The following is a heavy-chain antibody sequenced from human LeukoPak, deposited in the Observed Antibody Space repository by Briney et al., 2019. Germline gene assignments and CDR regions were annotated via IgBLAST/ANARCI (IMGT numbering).Heavy chain of an antibody. V-gene: IGHV4-4*07. CDR1: GGSISRYY. Sequence: SETLSLTCSVSGGSISRYYWSWIRQPAGRGLEWIGRIYTSGSTDYNPSLKSRVTMSVDTSKNQFSLKLNSVTAAGTAVYYCARDPSYSRGWYGYWGQGTLVTVSS. CDR2: IYTSGST. J-gene: IGHJ4*02. CDR3: ARDPSYSRGWYGY. D-gene: IGHD6-19*01.